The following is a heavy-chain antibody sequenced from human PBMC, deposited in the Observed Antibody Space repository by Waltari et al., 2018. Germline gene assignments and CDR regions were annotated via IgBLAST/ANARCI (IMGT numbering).Heavy chain of an antibody. J-gene: IGHJ4*02. Sequence: QLQLQESGPGLVKPSETLSLTCTVSGGSISSSSYYWGWIRQPPGKGLEWIGRIYYSGSTYYDPSLESLVTISVDTSKNQFSLKLSSVTAADTAVYYCARSLFSDGVDYWGQGTLVTVSS. CDR3: ARSLFSDGVDY. CDR1: GGSISSSSYY. D-gene: IGHD2-21*02. CDR2: IYYSGST. V-gene: IGHV4-39*07.